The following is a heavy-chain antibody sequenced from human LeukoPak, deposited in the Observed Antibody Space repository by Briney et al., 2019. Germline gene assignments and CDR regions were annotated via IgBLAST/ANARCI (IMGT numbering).Heavy chain of an antibody. CDR2: ISGSGGST. CDR1: GFTFSSYA. J-gene: IGHJ4*02. D-gene: IGHD3-22*01. CDR3: AKEKENYSDSSGDY. V-gene: IGHV3-23*01. Sequence: GGSLRLSCAASGFTFSSYAMSWVRQAPGGGLEWVSAISGSGGSTYYADSVKGRFTISRDNSKNTLYLQMNSLRAEDTAVYYCAKEKENYSDSSGDYWGQGTLVTVSS.